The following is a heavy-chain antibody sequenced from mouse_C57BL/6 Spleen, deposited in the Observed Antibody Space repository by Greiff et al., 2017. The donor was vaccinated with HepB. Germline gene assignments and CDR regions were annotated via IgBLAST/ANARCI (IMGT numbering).Heavy chain of an antibody. V-gene: IGHV1-69*01. Sequence: VQLQQPGAELVMPGASVKLSCKASGYTFTSYWMHWVKQRPGQGLEWIGEIDPSDSYTNYNQKFKGKSTLTVDKSSSTAYMQLSSLTSEDSAVYYCARTGGGGYAVDYWGQGTSVTVSS. J-gene: IGHJ4*01. CDR2: IDPSDSYT. CDR1: GYTFTSYW. CDR3: ARTGGGGYAVDY. D-gene: IGHD1-1*02.